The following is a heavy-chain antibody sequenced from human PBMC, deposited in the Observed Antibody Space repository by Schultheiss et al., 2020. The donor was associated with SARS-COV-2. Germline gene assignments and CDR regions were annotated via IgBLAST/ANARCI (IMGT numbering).Heavy chain of an antibody. CDR3: ARRRSDGNWYLDT. D-gene: IGHD4-23*01. V-gene: IGHV4-59*08. CDR1: GGSISSYY. CDR2: IHDSGST. Sequence: SETLSLTCTVSGGSISSYYWSWIRQPPGKGLEWIGFIHDSGSTNYNSSLKSRVTISVDTSKNQFSLKLTSVTAADTAVYYCARRRSDGNWYLDTWGQGTLVTVSS. J-gene: IGHJ4*02.